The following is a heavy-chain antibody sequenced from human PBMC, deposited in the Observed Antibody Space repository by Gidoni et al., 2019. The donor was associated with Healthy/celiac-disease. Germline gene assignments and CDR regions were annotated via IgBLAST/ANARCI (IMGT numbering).Heavy chain of an antibody. CDR1: GFSLSTSGVG. D-gene: IGHD6-19*01. V-gene: IGHV2-5*01. J-gene: IGHJ4*02. Sequence: QITLKESGPTLVKPTQTLTLTCTFSGFSLSTSGVGVGWIRQPPGKALEWLALIYWNDDKRYSPSLKSRLTITKDTSKNQVVLTMTNMDPVDTATYYCAHRRIAVAPRAFDYWGQGTLVTVSS. CDR2: IYWNDDK. CDR3: AHRRIAVAPRAFDY.